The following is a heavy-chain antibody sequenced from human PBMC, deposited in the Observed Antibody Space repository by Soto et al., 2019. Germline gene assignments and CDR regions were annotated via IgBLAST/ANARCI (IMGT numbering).Heavy chain of an antibody. J-gene: IGHJ4*02. CDR1: GGTFRSYA. CDR3: AATGITGTSGYYLDY. D-gene: IGHD1-20*01. V-gene: IGHV1-69*01. CDR2: ILPIFGTA. Sequence: QVQLVQSGAEVKKPGSSVKVSCKASGGTFRSYAISWVRQAPGQGLEWMGGILPIFGTANYAQKFQGRVTITADESTSTASMELSSLRSEDTAVYYCAATGITGTSGYYLDYWCQGTVVTVSS.